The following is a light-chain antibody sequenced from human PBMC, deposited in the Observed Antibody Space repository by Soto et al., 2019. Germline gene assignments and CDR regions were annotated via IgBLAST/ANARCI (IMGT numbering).Light chain of an antibody. CDR3: QSFDSDLSAFV. CDR1: SSNIGAGYD. V-gene: IGLV1-40*01. CDR2: GNS. Sequence: QSVLTQAPSISGAPGQRVTISCTGSSSNIGAGYDVHWFQQFPGTAPRLLIYGNSNRPSGVPDRFSGSESGTSASLAIAGLQAGDEAIYYCQSFDSDLSAFVFGTGTKVTVL. J-gene: IGLJ1*01.